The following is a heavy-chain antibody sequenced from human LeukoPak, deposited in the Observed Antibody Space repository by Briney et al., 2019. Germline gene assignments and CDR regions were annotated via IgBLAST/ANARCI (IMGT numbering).Heavy chain of an antibody. Sequence: PGGSLRLSCAASGFTFSSYGMGWVRQAPGKGLEWVSAISGSGGSTYYADSVKVRFTISRDNSKNTLYLQMNSLRAEDTAVYYCAKGRLRYFDWFAYWGQGTLVTVSS. D-gene: IGHD3-9*01. V-gene: IGHV3-23*01. CDR3: AKGRLRYFDWFAY. J-gene: IGHJ4*02. CDR1: GFTFSSYG. CDR2: ISGSGGST.